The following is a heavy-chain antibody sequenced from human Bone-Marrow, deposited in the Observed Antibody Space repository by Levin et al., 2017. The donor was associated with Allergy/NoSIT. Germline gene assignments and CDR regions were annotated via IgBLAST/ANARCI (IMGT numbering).Heavy chain of an antibody. CDR1: GFTISTFE. CDR2: ISSSGNSR. CDR3: VREERRDWFDV. Sequence: PGGSLRLSCAASGFTISTFEMNWVRQAPGKGLEWVSCISSSGNSRYYADSVKGRFTISRDDAKNSLYLQMNSLRAEDTAIYYCVREERRDWFDVWGQGTLVTVSS. V-gene: IGHV3-48*03. D-gene: IGHD5-24*01. J-gene: IGHJ5*02.